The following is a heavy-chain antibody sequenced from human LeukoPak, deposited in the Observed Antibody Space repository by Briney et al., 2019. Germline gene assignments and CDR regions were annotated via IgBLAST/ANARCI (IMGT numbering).Heavy chain of an antibody. CDR3: AIQIGDYYYGMDV. Sequence: ASVTVSCTASGYTFTGYYMHWVRQAPGQGLEWMGRINPNSGGTNYAQKFQGRVTMTRDTSISTAYMELSRLRSDDTAVYYCAIQIGDYYYGMDVWGQGTTVTVSS. CDR2: INPNSGGT. J-gene: IGHJ6*02. D-gene: IGHD5-18*01. V-gene: IGHV1-2*06. CDR1: GYTFTGYY.